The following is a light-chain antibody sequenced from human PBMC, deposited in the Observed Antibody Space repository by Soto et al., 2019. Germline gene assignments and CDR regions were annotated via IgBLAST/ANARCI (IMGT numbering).Light chain of an antibody. CDR1: QSISSW. V-gene: IGKV1-5*03. CDR3: QQYNSYPLT. J-gene: IGKJ4*01. CDR2: KAS. Sequence: DIQMTHSPSTLSASVGDIVTITCRASQSISSWLAWYQQKPGKAPKLLIYKASSLESGVPSRFSGSGSGTEFTLTISSLQPDDFATYYCQQYNSYPLTFGGGTKV.